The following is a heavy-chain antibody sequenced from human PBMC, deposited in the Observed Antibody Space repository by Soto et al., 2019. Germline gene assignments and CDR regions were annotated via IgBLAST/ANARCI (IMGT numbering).Heavy chain of an antibody. CDR2: ISYDGINT. Sequence: QVQLVESGGGVVQPGRSLRLSCVASGFTLSSTGMHWVRQAPGKGLEWVAMISYDGINTFYADSVKGRFTISRANSWNTLYLQMDSLRPEDTSVYYCAKDWGSSGWFNWFDPWGQGTLVTVSS. D-gene: IGHD6-19*01. V-gene: IGHV3-30*18. CDR1: GFTLSSTG. CDR3: AKDWGSSGWFNWFDP. J-gene: IGHJ5*02.